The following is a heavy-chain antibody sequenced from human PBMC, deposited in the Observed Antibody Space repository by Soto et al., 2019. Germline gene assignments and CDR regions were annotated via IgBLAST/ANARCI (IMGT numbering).Heavy chain of an antibody. J-gene: IGHJ6*02. D-gene: IGHD6-19*01. Sequence: PVGSLRLSCVASGFTFSDYAMAWVRQAPGEGPEWVSGVSSSGDSKTYAASVKGRFTIVRDNSKKTVYLQMNNLRGEDTAVYYCAKPKNSGWTGIYYYFGLDVWGQGTTVTVSS. CDR2: VSSSGDSK. CDR3: AKPKNSGWTGIYYYFGLDV. V-gene: IGHV3-23*01. CDR1: GFTFSDYA.